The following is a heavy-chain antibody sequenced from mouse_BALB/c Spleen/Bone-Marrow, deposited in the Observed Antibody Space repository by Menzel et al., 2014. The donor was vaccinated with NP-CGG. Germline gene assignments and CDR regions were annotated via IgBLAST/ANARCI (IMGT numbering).Heavy chain of an antibody. D-gene: IGHD1-1*01. CDR2: ISDGGSYT. CDR3: VLRWFAY. Sequence: EVKLMESGGGLVKPGGSLKLSCAASGFTFSDYYMYWVRQTPEKRLEWVATISDGGSYTYYPDSVKGRFTISRDNAKNNLYLQMSSLESEDTAMYYCVLRWFAYWGQGTLVTVSA. V-gene: IGHV5-4*02. J-gene: IGHJ3*01. CDR1: GFTFSDYY.